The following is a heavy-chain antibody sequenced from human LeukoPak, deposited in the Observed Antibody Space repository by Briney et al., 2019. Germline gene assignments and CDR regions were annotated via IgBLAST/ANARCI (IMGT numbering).Heavy chain of an antibody. V-gene: IGHV3-23*01. J-gene: IGHJ4*02. CDR1: GFTFSSYG. CDR2: ISGSGGST. D-gene: IGHD1-26*01. CDR3: AKAREARARGYFDY. Sequence: GGTLRLSCAASGFTFSSYGMSWVRQAPGKGLEWVSAISGSGGSTYYADSVKGRFTISRDNSKNTLYLQMNSLRAEDTAVYYCAKAREARARGYFDYWGQGTLVTVSS.